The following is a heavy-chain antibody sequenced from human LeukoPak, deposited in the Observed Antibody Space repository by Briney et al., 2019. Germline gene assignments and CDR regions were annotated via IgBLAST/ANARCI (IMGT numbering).Heavy chain of an antibody. CDR1: GGSISSYY. D-gene: IGHD3-22*01. V-gene: IGHV4-59*01. J-gene: IGHJ4*02. Sequence: PSETLSLTCTVSGGSISSYYWNWIRQPPGKGLEWMGYIYYSGSTNYNPSLKSRVTISVDTSKNQFSLKLSSVTAADTAVYYCARYYYDSSGYYSFGYWGQGTLVTVSS. CDR2: IYYSGST. CDR3: ARYYYDSSGYYSFGY.